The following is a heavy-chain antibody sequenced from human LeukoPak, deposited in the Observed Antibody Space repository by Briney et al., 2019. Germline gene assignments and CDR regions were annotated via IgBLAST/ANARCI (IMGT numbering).Heavy chain of an antibody. Sequence: GGSLRPSCVASGFTFSSYWMSWVRQAPGKGLEWVANTRQDGSEKHYVDSVKGRFTISRDNAKNSLYLQMNSLRAEDTAVYYCARDPVTRFTGSPPFWGQGTLVTVSS. D-gene: IGHD1-1*01. J-gene: IGHJ4*02. V-gene: IGHV3-7*01. CDR2: TRQDGSEK. CDR1: GFTFSSYW. CDR3: ARDPVTRFTGSPPF.